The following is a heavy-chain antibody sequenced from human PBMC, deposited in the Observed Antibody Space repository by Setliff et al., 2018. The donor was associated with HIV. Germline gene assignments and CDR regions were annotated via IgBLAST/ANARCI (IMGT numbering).Heavy chain of an antibody. J-gene: IGHJ4*02. D-gene: IGHD6-13*01. Sequence: PGGSLRLSCAASGFTFNNYAMGWVRQAPGKGLEWVSAINDRGDYIYYADFARGRFTISRDNSKNTLYLQMNSLRAEDTAVYYCAKAPLTIVATGGEDCWGQGTLVTVSS. CDR1: GFTFNNYA. CDR2: INDRGDYI. CDR3: AKAPLTIVATGGEDC. V-gene: IGHV3-23*01.